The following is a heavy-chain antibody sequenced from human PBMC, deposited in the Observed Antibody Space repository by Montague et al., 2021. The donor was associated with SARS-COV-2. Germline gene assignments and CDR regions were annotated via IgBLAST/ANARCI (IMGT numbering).Heavy chain of an antibody. CDR3: ARVRVGITMILEVSGYSYYLDD. Sequence: SETLSLTCAVYGGSFNDYYWSWIRQPPGKGLECIGQINHSGSTNYNPSLKSRVTISVDTSKNQFSLNLRSMTTADTAVYYCARVRVGITMILEVSGYSYYLDDWGQGTLVTVSS. CDR1: GGSFNDYY. D-gene: IGHD3-22*01. CDR2: INHSGST. V-gene: IGHV4-34*01. J-gene: IGHJ4*02.